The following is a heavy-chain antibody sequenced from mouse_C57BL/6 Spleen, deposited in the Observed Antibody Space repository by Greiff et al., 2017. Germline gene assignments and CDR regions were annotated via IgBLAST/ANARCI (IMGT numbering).Heavy chain of an antibody. D-gene: IGHD2-1*01. J-gene: IGHJ2*01. CDR1: GYTFTDYY. V-gene: IGHV1-26*01. CDR2: INPNNGGT. Sequence: VQLQPSGPELVKPGASVKISCKASGYTFTDYYMNWVKQSHGKSLEWIGDINPNNGGTSYNQKFKGKATLTVDKSSSTAYMELRSLTSEDSAVYYCAKGGNYPYYFDYWGQGTTLTVSS. CDR3: AKGGNYPYYFDY.